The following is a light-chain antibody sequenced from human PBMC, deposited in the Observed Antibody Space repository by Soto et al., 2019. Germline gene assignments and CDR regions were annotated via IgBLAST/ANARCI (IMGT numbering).Light chain of an antibody. V-gene: IGLV3-21*01. Sequence: SYELTQPPSVSGAQGETATLTCGGNNIGSKSVNWYRQKPGRAPVLVIYYDGGRPSGIPERFSGSNSGNTATLTISRVEAGDEADYYCQVWETGSLPPVIFGGGTKLTVL. J-gene: IGLJ2*01. CDR2: YDG. CDR3: QVWETGSLPPVI. CDR1: NIGSKS.